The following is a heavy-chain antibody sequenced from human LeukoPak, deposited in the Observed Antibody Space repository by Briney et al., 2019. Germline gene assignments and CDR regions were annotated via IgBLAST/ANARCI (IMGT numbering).Heavy chain of an antibody. CDR2: INPNSGGT. J-gene: IGHJ5*02. D-gene: IGHD5-18*01. CDR3: ARKWVTAMKFDP. CDR1: GYTFTGYY. V-gene: IGHV1-2*02. Sequence: ASVKVSCKASGYTFTGYYMHWVRQAPGQGLEWVGWINPNSGGTNYAQKFQGRVTMTRDTSISTAYMELSRLRSDDTAVYYCARKWVTAMKFDPWGQGTLVTVSS.